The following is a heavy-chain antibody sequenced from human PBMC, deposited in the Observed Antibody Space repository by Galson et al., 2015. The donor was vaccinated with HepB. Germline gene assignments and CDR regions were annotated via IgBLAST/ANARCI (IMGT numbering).Heavy chain of an antibody. Sequence: SLRLSCAASGFTFSSYAMHWVRQAPGKGLEWVAVISYDGSNKYYADSVKGRFTISRDNSKNTLYLQMNSLRAEDTAVYYCARDDLWPWPFGELLYSRHYYYGMDVWGQGTTVTVSS. CDR1: GFTFSSYA. CDR3: ARDDLWPWPFGELLYSRHYYYGMDV. D-gene: IGHD3-10*01. V-gene: IGHV3-30-3*01. CDR2: ISYDGSNK. J-gene: IGHJ6*02.